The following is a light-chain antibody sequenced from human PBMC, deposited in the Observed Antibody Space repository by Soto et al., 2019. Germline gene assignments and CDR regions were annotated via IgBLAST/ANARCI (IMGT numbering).Light chain of an antibody. Sequence: QSVLTQPPSVSGAPGQRVTISCTGSSSNIGAGYDVHWYQQLPGTAPKLLIYVNNNRPSGVPDRFSGSKSGTSASLAITGLQAEDEADYYCQSYDSSLSGSGFGTGTKVTVL. J-gene: IGLJ1*01. CDR3: QSYDSSLSGSG. V-gene: IGLV1-40*01. CDR1: SSNIGAGYD. CDR2: VNN.